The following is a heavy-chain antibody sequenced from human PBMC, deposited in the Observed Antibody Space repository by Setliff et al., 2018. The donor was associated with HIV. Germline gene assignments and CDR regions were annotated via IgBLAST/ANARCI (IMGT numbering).Heavy chain of an antibody. CDR3: ARPRVADYFDSTGYYLPYAFDI. V-gene: IGHV5-51*01. J-gene: IGHJ3*02. CDR1: GYSFTSYW. D-gene: IGHD3-22*01. Sequence: GESLKISCQGSGYSFTSYWIGWVRQMPGKSLEWMGIIYPGDSDTRYSPSFQGQVTISADKSLSTAYLQWTSLKASDTAMFYCARPRVADYFDSTGYYLPYAFDIWGQGTMVTVS. CDR2: IYPGDSDT.